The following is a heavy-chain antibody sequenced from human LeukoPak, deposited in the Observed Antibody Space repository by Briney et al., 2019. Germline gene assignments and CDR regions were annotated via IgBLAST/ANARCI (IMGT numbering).Heavy chain of an antibody. V-gene: IGHV3-23*01. CDR1: GFTFSSYA. CDR3: AAVPAAILYYYYYMDV. J-gene: IGHJ6*03. Sequence: GGSLRLSCAASGFTFSSYAMSWVRQAPGKGLEWVSAISGSGGSTYYADSVKGRFTISGDNSKNTLYLQMNSLRAEDTAVYYCAAVPAAILYYYYYMDVWGKGTTVTVSS. D-gene: IGHD2-2*01. CDR2: ISGSGGST.